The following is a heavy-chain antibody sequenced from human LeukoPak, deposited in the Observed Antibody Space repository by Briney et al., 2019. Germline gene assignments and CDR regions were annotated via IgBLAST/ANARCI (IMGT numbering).Heavy chain of an antibody. CDR3: AGLSMWWLVDY. CDR1: GFTFSSYA. J-gene: IGHJ4*02. D-gene: IGHD2-21*01. Sequence: PGGSLRLSCAASGFTFSSYAMHWVRQAPGKGLEWVAVISYDGSNKYYADSVKGRFTISRDNAKNSLYLQMNSLRAEDTAVYYCAGLSMWWLVDYWGQGTLVTVSS. V-gene: IGHV3-30-3*01. CDR2: ISYDGSNK.